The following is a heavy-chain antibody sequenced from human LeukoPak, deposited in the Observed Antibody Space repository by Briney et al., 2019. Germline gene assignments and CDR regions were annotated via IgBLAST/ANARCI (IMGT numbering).Heavy chain of an antibody. Sequence: GGSLRLSCAASGFTFSSYGMEWVRQAPGKGLEGGAVIWYDGSNKYYGDSVKGRFTISRDNSKNTVSLQMNSLRAEDTAVYYCARLGSRWSFDYWGQGTLVTVSS. CDR2: IWYDGSNK. CDR3: ARLGSRWSFDY. J-gene: IGHJ4*02. D-gene: IGHD3-16*01. V-gene: IGHV3-33*01. CDR1: GFTFSSYG.